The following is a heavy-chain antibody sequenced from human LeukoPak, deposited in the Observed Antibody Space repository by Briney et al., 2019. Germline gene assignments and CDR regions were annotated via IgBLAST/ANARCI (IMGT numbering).Heavy chain of an antibody. Sequence: PGGSLRLSCAASGFTVSSNYMTWVRQAPGKGLEWVSVIYSGGGTYYADSVKGRSTISRDNFKNTLYLQMNSLRAEDTAVYYCAKWRRGGWSLDYWGQGTLVTVSS. CDR2: IYSGGGT. J-gene: IGHJ4*02. D-gene: IGHD6-19*01. CDR1: GFTVSSNY. CDR3: AKWRRGGWSLDY. V-gene: IGHV3-53*01.